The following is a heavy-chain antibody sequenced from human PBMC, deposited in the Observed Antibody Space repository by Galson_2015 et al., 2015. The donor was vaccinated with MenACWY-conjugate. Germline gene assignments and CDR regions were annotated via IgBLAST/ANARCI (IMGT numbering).Heavy chain of an antibody. CDR2: ICAGGISI. CDR1: GFVLSDYC. J-gene: IGHJ6*02. CDR3: VRGSIGWRGMDI. Sequence: SLRLSCAASGFVLSDYCMHWVRQAPGKGLECVSRICAGGISIMYGDSVRGRFTISRDDAENTLYLQMDGLRADDTAVYFCVRGSIGWRGMDIWGQGTTVTVSS. V-gene: IGHV3-74*03. D-gene: IGHD2-15*01.